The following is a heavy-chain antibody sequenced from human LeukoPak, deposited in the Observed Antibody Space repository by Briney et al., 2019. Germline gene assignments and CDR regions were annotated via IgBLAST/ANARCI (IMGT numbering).Heavy chain of an antibody. V-gene: IGHV1-69*04. J-gene: IGHJ5*02. Sequence: SVKVSCKASGGTFSSYAISWVRQAPGQGLEWMGRIIPIFGIANYAQKFQGRVAITADKSTSTAYMELSSLRSEDTAVYYCARSRPYSSSSCAWFDPWGQGTLVTVSS. CDR3: ARSRPYSSSSCAWFDP. D-gene: IGHD6-6*01. CDR2: IIPIFGIA. CDR1: GGTFSSYA.